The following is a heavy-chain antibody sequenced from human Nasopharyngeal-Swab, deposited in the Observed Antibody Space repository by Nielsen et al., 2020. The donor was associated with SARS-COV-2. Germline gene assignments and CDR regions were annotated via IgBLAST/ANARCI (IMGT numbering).Heavy chain of an antibody. V-gene: IGHV3-64*04. J-gene: IGHJ6*02. CDR1: GFTFSSYA. D-gene: IGHD7-27*01. CDR2: ISSNGGST. CDR3: ARDRWTLGMDV. Sequence: GGSLRLSCSASGFTFSSYAMHWVRKAPGKGLEYVSAISSNGGSTYYADSVKGRFTISRENAKNSLYLQMNSLRAGDTAVYYYARDRWTLGMDVWGQGTTVTVSS.